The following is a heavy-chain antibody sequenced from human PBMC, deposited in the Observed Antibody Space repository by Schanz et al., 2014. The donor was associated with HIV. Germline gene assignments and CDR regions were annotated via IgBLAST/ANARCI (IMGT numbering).Heavy chain of an antibody. J-gene: IGHJ6*02. D-gene: IGHD3-10*01. V-gene: IGHV4-34*02. CDR2: VNHSGST. CDR1: GGSLSGYY. CDR3: ARGDDYYGSGTPAYYHAMDV. Sequence: QVRLQQWGVGLLKPSETLSLTCAVYGGSLSGYYWSWIRQSPGKGLEWIGEVNHSGSTKYNPTLKGGFPISGDPPKNQFSLRLGSVPAADAAVYYCARGDDYYGSGTPAYYHAMDVWGQGTTVTVSS.